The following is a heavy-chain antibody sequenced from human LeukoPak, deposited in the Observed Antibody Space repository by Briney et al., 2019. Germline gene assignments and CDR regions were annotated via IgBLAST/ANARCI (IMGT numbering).Heavy chain of an antibody. V-gene: IGHV3-74*01. J-gene: IGHJ4*02. CDR1: GFSISNYW. Sequence: GGSLRLSCAASGFSISNYWMHWVRQAPGKGRMWVSRISDETTTNSAGSVKGRFTISRDKAKNMVYLQMNSLRAEDTAVYYCEKFLSPVLCGQGTLVTASS. CDR2: ISDETTT. D-gene: IGHD3-16*02. CDR3: EKFLSPVL.